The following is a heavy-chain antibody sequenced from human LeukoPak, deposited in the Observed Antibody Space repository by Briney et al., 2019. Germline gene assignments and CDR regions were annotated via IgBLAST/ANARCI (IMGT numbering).Heavy chain of an antibody. D-gene: IGHD5-12*01. J-gene: IGHJ6*03. V-gene: IGHV3-23*01. CDR1: GFTFSNYA. Sequence: GGYLRLSCVASGFTFSNYAMTWVRQAPGKGLEWVSGISGGGTVTFYADSVKGRFTISRDHSKNTLHLQMNSLRSEDTAVYYCARSDVDIVATIISYYMDVWGKGTTVTVSS. CDR2: ISGGGTVT. CDR3: ARSDVDIVATIISYYMDV.